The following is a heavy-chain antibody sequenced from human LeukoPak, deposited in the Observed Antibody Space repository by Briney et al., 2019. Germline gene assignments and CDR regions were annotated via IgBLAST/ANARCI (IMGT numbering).Heavy chain of an antibody. Sequence: ASVKVSCKASGYTFTGYYMHWVRQAPGQGLEWMGWINPNSGGTNYAQKFQGRVTMTRDTSISTAYMEPSRLRSDDTAVYYCARDLGPGYCSGGSCYELYYFDYWGQGTLVTVSS. J-gene: IGHJ4*02. CDR3: ARDLGPGYCSGGSCYELYYFDY. CDR1: GYTFTGYY. CDR2: INPNSGGT. D-gene: IGHD2-15*01. V-gene: IGHV1-2*02.